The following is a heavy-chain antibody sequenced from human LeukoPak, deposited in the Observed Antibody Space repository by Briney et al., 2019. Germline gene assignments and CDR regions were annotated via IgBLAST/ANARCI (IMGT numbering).Heavy chain of an antibody. CDR3: ASRGGDYYDSSGYYLDY. CDR2: IIPIFGTA. V-gene: IGHV1-69*13. D-gene: IGHD3-22*01. Sequence: SVKVSCKASGGTFSSYAISWVRQAPGQGLEWMGGIIPIFGTANYAQKFQGRVTITADESTGTAYMELSSLRSEDTAVYYCASRGGDYYDSSGYYLDYWGQGTLVTVSS. J-gene: IGHJ4*02. CDR1: GGTFSSYA.